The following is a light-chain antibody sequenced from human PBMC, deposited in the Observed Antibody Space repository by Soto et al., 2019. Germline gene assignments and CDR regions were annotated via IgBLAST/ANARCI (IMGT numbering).Light chain of an antibody. J-gene: IGKJ3*01. CDR1: LPINNS. V-gene: IGKV1-27*01. CDR2: EAS. CDR3: QQCNSSPRT. Sequence: EILMTQSPATLSSSPGDRVTITCRASLPINNSLAWYQHRPGQTPKLLIYEASTWAAGIPARFSASGSGTDFTLTISSVQPEDVAVYYCQQCNSSPRTFGEGTKVDIK.